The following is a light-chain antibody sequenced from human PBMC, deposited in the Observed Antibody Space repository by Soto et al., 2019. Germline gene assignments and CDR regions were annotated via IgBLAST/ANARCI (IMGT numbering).Light chain of an antibody. J-gene: IGLJ1*01. CDR1: SSDVGGYNY. Sequence: QSVLTQPPSASGSPGQSVTISCTGTSSDVGGYNYVSWYQQHPGKAPTLMIYDVSQRPSGVPDRFSGSKSGNTASLTVSGLQAEDEADYYCSSYAGAHIVFGTGTKVTV. CDR3: SSYAGAHIV. CDR2: DVS. V-gene: IGLV2-8*01.